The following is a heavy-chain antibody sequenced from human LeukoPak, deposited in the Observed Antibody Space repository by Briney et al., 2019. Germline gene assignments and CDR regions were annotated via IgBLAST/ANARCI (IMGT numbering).Heavy chain of an antibody. V-gene: IGHV3-66*01. D-gene: IGHD3-22*01. J-gene: IGHJ4*02. CDR3: ARNLYYYDSSGYYYY. CDR2: IYTGGST. Sequence: GGSLRLSCAASGFTISSNYMSWVRQAPGKGLEWVSAIYTGGSTYYAGSVKGRFTISRDNSKNTLYLQMNSLRAEDTAVYYCARNLYYYDSSGYYYYWGQGTLVTVSS. CDR1: GFTISSNY.